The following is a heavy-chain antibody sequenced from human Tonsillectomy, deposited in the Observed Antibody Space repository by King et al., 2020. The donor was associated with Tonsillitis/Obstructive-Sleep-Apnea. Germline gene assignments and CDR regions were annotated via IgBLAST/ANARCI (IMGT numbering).Heavy chain of an antibody. CDR3: ARDVSLYSSSWGDAFDI. Sequence: VQLVESGAEVKKPGASVKVSCKASGYTFTGYYMHWVRPAPGQGLEWMGRINPNGGGANYAQKFQGRVTMTRDTSISTAYMEVSRLRSDDTAVFYCARDVSLYSSSWGDAFDIWGQGTMVTVSS. CDR1: GYTFTGYY. J-gene: IGHJ3*02. V-gene: IGHV1-2*06. D-gene: IGHD6-13*01. CDR2: INPNGGGA.